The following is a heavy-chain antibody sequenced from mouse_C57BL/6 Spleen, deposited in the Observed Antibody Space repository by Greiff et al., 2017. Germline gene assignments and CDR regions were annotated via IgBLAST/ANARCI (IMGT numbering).Heavy chain of an antibody. V-gene: IGHV5-9-1*02. CDR2: IRSGGDYI. CDR3: TRDIYYYGSSPSWFAY. CDR1: GFTFSSYA. J-gene: IGHJ3*01. D-gene: IGHD1-1*01. Sequence: EVHLVESGAGLVKPGGSLTLSCAASGFTFSSYAMSWVRQTPEKRLEWVAYIRSGGDYIYYADTVKGRFTISRDNARNTLYLQMSSLKSEDTAMYYCTRDIYYYGSSPSWFAYWGQGTLVTVSA.